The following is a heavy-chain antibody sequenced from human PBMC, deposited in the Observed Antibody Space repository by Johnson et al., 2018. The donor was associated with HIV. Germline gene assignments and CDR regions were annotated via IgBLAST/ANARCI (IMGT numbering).Heavy chain of an antibody. CDR1: GFTFSSYD. D-gene: IGHD2-21*01. Sequence: QMQLVESGGGVVQPGRSLRLSCAASGFTFSSYDMHWVRQAPGKGMEWVALISYDGSNKYYADSVKGRFNISRDNSKNTLYLQMNSLKTEDTAVYYCAKSDVVVIPEGAFDIWGQGTMVTVSS. CDR3: AKSDVVVIPEGAFDI. J-gene: IGHJ3*02. CDR2: ISYDGSNK. V-gene: IGHV3-30*18.